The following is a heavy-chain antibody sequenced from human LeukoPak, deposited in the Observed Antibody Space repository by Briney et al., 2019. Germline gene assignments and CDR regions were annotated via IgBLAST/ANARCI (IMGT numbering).Heavy chain of an antibody. V-gene: IGHV4-4*07. CDR2: IYTSDNT. D-gene: IGHD2-15*01. J-gene: IGHJ5*02. CDR3: ARGRGGCSGGSCYFNWFDP. CDR1: GGSISDYH. Sequence: PSDTLSLTCTVSGGSISDYHWSWIRQPAGKGLEWIGRIYTSDNTNYNPSLKSRVTLSVDTSKNQFSLKLSSVTAADTAVYYCARGRGGCSGGSCYFNWFDPWGQGTLVTVSS.